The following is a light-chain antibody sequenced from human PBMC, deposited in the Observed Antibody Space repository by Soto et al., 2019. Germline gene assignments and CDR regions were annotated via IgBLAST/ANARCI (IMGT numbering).Light chain of an antibody. CDR1: QTINSW. CDR3: QEYNAYPLT. Sequence: DIQMTQSPSTLSASVGDRVTITCRASQTINSWLAWYQQKPGKAPKLLMYKASTLESGVPSRFSGSGSGTEFTLTISSLQPDDFATYYCQEYNAYPLTFGGGTKVE. V-gene: IGKV1-5*03. CDR2: KAS. J-gene: IGKJ4*01.